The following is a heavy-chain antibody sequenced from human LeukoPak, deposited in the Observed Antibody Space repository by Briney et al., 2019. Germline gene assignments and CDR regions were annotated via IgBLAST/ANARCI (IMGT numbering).Heavy chain of an antibody. D-gene: IGHD3-16*02. Sequence: ASVKVSCKASGYTFTSDGISWVRQDPGQGLEWMGWIIAYNGNTNYAQKLQGRVTMTTDTSTSTAYMELRSLRSDDTAVYYCARDRALMITFGGVIVIPPGEDGMDVWGQGTTVTVSS. CDR1: GYTFTSDG. CDR3: ARDRALMITFGGVIVIPPGEDGMDV. V-gene: IGHV1-18*01. CDR2: IIAYNGNT. J-gene: IGHJ6*02.